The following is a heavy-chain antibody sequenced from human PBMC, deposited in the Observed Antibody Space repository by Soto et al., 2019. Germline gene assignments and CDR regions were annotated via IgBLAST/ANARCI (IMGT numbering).Heavy chain of an antibody. CDR1: GFTFSSYS. V-gene: IGHV3-48*02. J-gene: IGHJ6*02. CDR3: ARWAYSGYDSLYYYDYYGMDV. CDR2: ISSSSSTI. D-gene: IGHD5-12*01. Sequence: GSLRLSCAASGFTFSSYSMNWVRQAPGKGLEWVSYISSSSSTIYYADSVNGRFTISRDNAKNSLYLQMNILRDEDTAVYYCARWAYSGYDSLYYYDYYGMDVWGQGTTVTVSS.